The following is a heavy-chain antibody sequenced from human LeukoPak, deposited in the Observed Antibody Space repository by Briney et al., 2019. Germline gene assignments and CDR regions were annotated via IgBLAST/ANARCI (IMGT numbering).Heavy chain of an antibody. D-gene: IGHD2-2*01. CDR3: ARVTPERLAHIVVVPAAIDY. CDR2: ISAYNGNT. CDR1: GYTFTSYG. Sequence: ASVKVSCKASGYTFTSYGISWVRRAPGQGLEWMGWISAYNGNTNYAQKLQGRVTMTTDTSTSTAYMELRSLRSDDTAVYCCARVTPERLAHIVVVPAAIDYWGQGTLVTVSS. J-gene: IGHJ4*02. V-gene: IGHV1-18*01.